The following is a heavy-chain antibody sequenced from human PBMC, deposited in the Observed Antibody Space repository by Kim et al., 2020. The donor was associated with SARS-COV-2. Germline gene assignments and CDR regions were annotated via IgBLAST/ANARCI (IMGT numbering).Heavy chain of an antibody. CDR3: ARDVDTAMGGDL. V-gene: IGHV1-69*04. CDR1: GGTFSSYA. Sequence: SVKVSCKASGGTFSSYAISWVRQAPGQGLEWMGRIIPILGIANYAQKFQGRVTITADKSTSTAYMELSSLRSEDTAVYYCARDVDTAMGGDLWGRGTLVTVSS. D-gene: IGHD5-18*01. CDR2: IIPILGIA. J-gene: IGHJ2*01.